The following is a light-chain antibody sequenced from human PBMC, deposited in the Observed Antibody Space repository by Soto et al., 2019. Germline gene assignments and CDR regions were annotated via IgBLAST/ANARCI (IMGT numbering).Light chain of an antibody. V-gene: IGKV1-8*01. CDR1: QGISSY. CDR3: QKYYSYPRT. CDR2: AAS. J-gene: IGKJ1*01. Sequence: AIRMTQYPPSFSASTGDRVTITSRASQGISSYLAWYQQKPGKAHKLLIYAASTLQSGVPSRFSGSGSGTDFTLTISCLQSEDFATYYCQKYYSYPRTFGQGTKVEIK.